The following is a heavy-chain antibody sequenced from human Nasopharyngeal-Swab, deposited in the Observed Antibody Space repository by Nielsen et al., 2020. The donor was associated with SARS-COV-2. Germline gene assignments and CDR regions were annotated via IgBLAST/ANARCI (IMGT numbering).Heavy chain of an antibody. V-gene: IGHV7-4-1*02. CDR2: INTNTGNP. Sequence: ASVQVFCKASGYTFTRYAMNWVRQAPGQGLDWMGWINTNTGNPTYAQGFTGRFVFSLDTSVSTAYLQISSLKAEDTAVYYWARDDKSQGIFGVVISGQWWFDPWGQGALVTVSS. J-gene: IGHJ5*02. D-gene: IGHD3-3*01. CDR3: ARDDKSQGIFGVVISGQWWFDP. CDR1: GYTFTRYA.